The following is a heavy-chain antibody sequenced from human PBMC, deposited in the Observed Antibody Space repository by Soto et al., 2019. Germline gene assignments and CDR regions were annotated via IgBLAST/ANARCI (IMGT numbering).Heavy chain of an antibody. Sequence: SETLSLTCAVYGGSFSAYYWTWIRQPPGTGLEWIGEINHSGSTNYNPSLKSRVTISVDTSKNQFSLKLSSVTAADTAVYYCGRVCGGDCHHGMDVRAQRTTDTGSS. D-gene: IGHD2-21*02. V-gene: IGHV4-34*01. CDR1: GGSFSAYY. CDR2: INHSGST. J-gene: IGHJ6*02. CDR3: GRVCGGDCHHGMDV.